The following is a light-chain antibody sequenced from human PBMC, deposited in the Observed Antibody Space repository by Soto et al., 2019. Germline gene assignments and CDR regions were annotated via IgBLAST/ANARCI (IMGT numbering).Light chain of an antibody. V-gene: IGKV3-20*01. Sequence: EIVLTQSPGTLSLSPGERATLSCRASQSVSSSYLAWYQQKPGQAPRLLIYRTSNRATGIPGRFSGSGSGTDFTLTINSLAPEDFAIYYCHQRQSWPRTFGQGTKVDIK. CDR3: HQRQSWPRT. CDR1: QSVSSSY. J-gene: IGKJ1*01. CDR2: RTS.